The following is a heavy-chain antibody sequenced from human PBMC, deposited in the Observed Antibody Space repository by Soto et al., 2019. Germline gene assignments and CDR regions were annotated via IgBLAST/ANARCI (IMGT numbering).Heavy chain of an antibody. J-gene: IGHJ4*02. CDR1: GFNFYSHG. Sequence: QVQLVESGGRVVQPGRSLRLSCATSGFNFYSHGMHWVRQSPGKGLEWVAVISYDGSNKYYMESVKGRFTISRDNSKNTLSLQTNSLRAEDTAVYYCAKDLSGVTVIDATQGFDSWGQGTLVTVSS. V-gene: IGHV3-30*18. CDR3: AKDLSGVTVIDATQGFDS. CDR2: ISYDGSNK. D-gene: IGHD2-15*01.